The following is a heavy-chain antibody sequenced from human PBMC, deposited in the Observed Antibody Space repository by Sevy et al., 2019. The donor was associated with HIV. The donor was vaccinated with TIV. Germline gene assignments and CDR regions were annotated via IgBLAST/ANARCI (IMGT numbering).Heavy chain of an antibody. V-gene: IGHV4-59*01. CDR1: GGSISSYY. Sequence: SETLSLTCTVSGGSISSYYWSWIRQPPGKGLEWFGYICYSGSTNYNPSLKSRVTISVDTSKNQFALKLSSVTAADTAVYYCAWGTYYYDSSGLDYWGQGTLVTVSS. D-gene: IGHD3-22*01. CDR2: ICYSGST. J-gene: IGHJ4*02. CDR3: AWGTYYYDSSGLDY.